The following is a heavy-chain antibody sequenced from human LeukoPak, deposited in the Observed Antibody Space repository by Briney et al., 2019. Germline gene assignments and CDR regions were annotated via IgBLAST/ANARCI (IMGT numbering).Heavy chain of an antibody. J-gene: IGHJ5*02. CDR2: FNHSVVT. V-gene: IGHV4-34*01. D-gene: IGHD5-24*01. CDR3: ARGLISPLKERWLPISRRRDWFDP. Sequence: PSETLSLTCAVYGGSFRGYYWSWIGQPPGKGLGWIRVFNHSVVTNSNPALEGRVTISVDTSKNQFSLKMSSVTAADKAVYYCARGLISPLKERWLPISRRRDWFDPWGQGTLVTVSS. CDR1: GGSFRGYY.